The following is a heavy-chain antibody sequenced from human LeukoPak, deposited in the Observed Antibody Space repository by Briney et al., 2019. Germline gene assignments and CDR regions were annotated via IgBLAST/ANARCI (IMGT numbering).Heavy chain of an antibody. J-gene: IGHJ4*02. Sequence: PRGSRRRSCEASGFTFSSYEMNWVRQAPGKGLEWVSYISSSGKTIYYADSTKGRFTVSRDNAKNSLYLQMNSLRAEDTAVYYCATTSIAAAVPGCFDYWGQGTLVTVFS. CDR3: ATTSIAAAVPGCFDY. V-gene: IGHV3-48*03. CDR1: GFTFSSYE. D-gene: IGHD6-13*01. CDR2: ISSSGKTI.